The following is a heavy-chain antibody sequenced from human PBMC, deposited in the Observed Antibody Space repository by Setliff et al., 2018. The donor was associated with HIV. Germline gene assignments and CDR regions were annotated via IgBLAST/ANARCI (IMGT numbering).Heavy chain of an antibody. CDR1: GGSMRSSGYS. CDR3: ARGRRSSGWYVYH. D-gene: IGHD6-19*01. J-gene: IGHJ4*02. Sequence: SETLSLTCAVSGGSMRSSGYSWTWIRQAPGKGLEWVGYIYYNGNAYYNPSLKSRVTISVDTSKNQFSLKLSSVTAADTAVYYCARGRRSSGWYVYHWGQGTLVTVSS. CDR2: IYYNGNA. V-gene: IGHV4-30-2*01.